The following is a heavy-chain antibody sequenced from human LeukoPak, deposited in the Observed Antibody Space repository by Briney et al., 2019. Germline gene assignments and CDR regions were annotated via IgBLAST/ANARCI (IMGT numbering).Heavy chain of an antibody. J-gene: IGHJ4*02. CDR2: INHSGST. CDR1: GGSFSGYY. Sequence: PSETLSLTCAVYGGSFSGYYWSWIRQPPGKGLEWIGEINHSGSTNYNPSLKSRVTISVDTSKNQFSLKLSSVTAADTAIYYCARGSLPPRIAGATHLIYWGQGTLVTVSS. V-gene: IGHV4-34*01. CDR3: ARGSLPPRIAGATHLIY. D-gene: IGHD1-26*01.